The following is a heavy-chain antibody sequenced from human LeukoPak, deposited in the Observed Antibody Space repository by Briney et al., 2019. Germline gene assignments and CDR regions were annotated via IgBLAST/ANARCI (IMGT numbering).Heavy chain of an antibody. J-gene: IGHJ4*02. CDR2: ISYDGSNK. CDR1: GFTLGSHA. D-gene: IGHD6-19*01. CDR3: ARDWQWLVKSGNIDY. V-gene: IGHV3-30*04. Sequence: PGGSLRLSCAASGFTLGSHAMHWVRQAPGKGLEWVAVISYDGSNKYYADYVKGRFTISRYNSKNTLYLQMNSLRAEDTAVYYCARDWQWLVKSGNIDYWGQGTLVTVSS.